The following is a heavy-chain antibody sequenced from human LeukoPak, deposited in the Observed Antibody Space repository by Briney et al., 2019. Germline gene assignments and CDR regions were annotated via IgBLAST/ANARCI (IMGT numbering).Heavy chain of an antibody. V-gene: IGHV3-15*01. Sequence: GGTLRLSCAASGFTFSSYGMSWVRQAPGKGLEWVGRIKSKTDGGTTDYAAPVKGRFTISRDDSKNTLYLQMNSLKTEDTAVYYCTTTVTTYRDAFDIWGQGTMVTVSS. CDR2: IKSKTDGGTT. CDR1: GFTFSSYG. D-gene: IGHD4-17*01. CDR3: TTTVTTYRDAFDI. J-gene: IGHJ3*02.